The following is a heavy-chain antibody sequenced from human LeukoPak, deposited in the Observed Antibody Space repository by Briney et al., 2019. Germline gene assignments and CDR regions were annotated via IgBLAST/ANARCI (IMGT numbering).Heavy chain of an antibody. CDR2: ISSSSSYI. Sequence: GGSLRLSCAASGFTFSSYSMNWVGQAPGKGLEGVSSISSSSSYIYYADSVKGRFTISRDNAKNSLYLQMNSLRAEDTAVYYCARDRLYCGGDCYNDAFDIWGQGTMVTVSS. V-gene: IGHV3-21*01. D-gene: IGHD2-21*02. J-gene: IGHJ3*02. CDR3: ARDRLYCGGDCYNDAFDI. CDR1: GFTFSSYS.